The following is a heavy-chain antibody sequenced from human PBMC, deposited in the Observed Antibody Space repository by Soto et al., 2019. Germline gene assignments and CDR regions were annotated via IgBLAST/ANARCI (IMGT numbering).Heavy chain of an antibody. CDR1: GFAFSSYG. Sequence: PGGSLRLSCAASGFAFSSYGMHWVRQAPGKGLEWVAVISHDGNNKYYADSVKGRFTISRDNSKNTLFLQMTSLRVEETAVYYCAKDLAQRRYYYGMDVWGQGTTVTVSS. J-gene: IGHJ6*02. CDR3: AKDLAQRRYYYGMDV. V-gene: IGHV3-30*18. CDR2: ISHDGNNK.